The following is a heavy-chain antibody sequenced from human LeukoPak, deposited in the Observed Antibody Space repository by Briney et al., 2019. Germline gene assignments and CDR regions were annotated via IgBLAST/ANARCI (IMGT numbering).Heavy chain of an antibody. D-gene: IGHD3-22*01. CDR3: ARDGGYYDSSGYLDY. V-gene: IGHV4-59*12. CDR1: GGSISSYY. Sequence: PSETLSLTCTVSGGSISSYYWSWIRQPPGKRLEWIGYIYYSGRTNYNPSLKSRVTISVDTSKKQFSLKLSSVTAADTAVYYCARDGGYYDSSGYLDYWGQGTLVTVSS. J-gene: IGHJ4*02. CDR2: IYYSGRT.